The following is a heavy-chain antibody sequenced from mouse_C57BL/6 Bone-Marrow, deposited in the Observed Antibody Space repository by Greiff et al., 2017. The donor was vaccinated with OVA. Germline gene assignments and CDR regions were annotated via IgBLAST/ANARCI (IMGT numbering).Heavy chain of an antibody. D-gene: IGHD2-1*01. V-gene: IGHV6-6*01. CDR2: IRNKANNHAT. CDR1: GFTFSDAW. Sequence: EVMLVESGGGLVQPGGSMKLSCAASGFTFSDAWMDWVRQSPEKGLEWVAEIRNKANNHATYYAESVKGRFTISRDDSKSSVYLQMNSLRAEDTGIYYCTKGNTPYAMDYWGQGTSVTVSS. CDR3: TKGNTPYAMDY. J-gene: IGHJ4*01.